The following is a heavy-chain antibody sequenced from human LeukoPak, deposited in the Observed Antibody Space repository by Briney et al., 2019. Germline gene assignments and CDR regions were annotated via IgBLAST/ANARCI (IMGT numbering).Heavy chain of an antibody. D-gene: IGHD3-22*01. CDR1: GYTFTGYY. J-gene: IGHJ3*02. Sequence: SVNVSCMASGYTFTGYYMHWVRPAPGQGLTWMGWVNPNSGGTNYAQKFQGRETMTRDTSISTGYMELSRLRSEDTVVYYCARSQYYGRSGYYHDAFDIWGQGTMGTVSS. V-gene: IGHV1-2*02. CDR2: VNPNSGGT. CDR3: ARSQYYGRSGYYHDAFDI.